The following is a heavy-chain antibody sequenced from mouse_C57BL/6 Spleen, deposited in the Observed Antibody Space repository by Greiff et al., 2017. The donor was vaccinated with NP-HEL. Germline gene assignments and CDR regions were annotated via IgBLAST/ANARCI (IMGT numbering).Heavy chain of an antibody. D-gene: IGHD1-1*01. Sequence: QVQLQQPGAELVRPGTSVKLSCKASGYTFTSYWMHWVKQRPGQGLEWIGVIDPSDSYTNYNQKFKGKATLTVDPSSSTAYMQLSSLTSEDSAVYYCARAPDYYGSSFPDDWGQGTTLTVSS. CDR1: GYTFTSYW. CDR2: IDPSDSYT. V-gene: IGHV1-59*01. CDR3: ARAPDYYGSSFPDD. J-gene: IGHJ2*01.